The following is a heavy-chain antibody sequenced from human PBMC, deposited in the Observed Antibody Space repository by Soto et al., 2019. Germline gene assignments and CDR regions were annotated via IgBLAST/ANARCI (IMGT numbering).Heavy chain of an antibody. D-gene: IGHD2-8*01. CDR1: GYTFTAHS. Sequence: VQLVQSGTEVKEPGASVRVSCKASGYTFTAHSLHWARQAPGQGLEWMGWIIVSHDRPRYAPQFQGRLTFETARIGTTAYMYLTRLTPEDTAVYFCAREPEDGVPGDYWGQGTPVVVSS. V-gene: IGHV1-3*01. CDR3: AREPEDGVPGDY. J-gene: IGHJ4*02. CDR2: IIVSHDRP.